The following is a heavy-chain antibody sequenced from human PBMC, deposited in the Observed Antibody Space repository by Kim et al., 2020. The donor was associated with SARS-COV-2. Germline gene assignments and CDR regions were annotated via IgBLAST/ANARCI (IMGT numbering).Heavy chain of an antibody. V-gene: IGHV3-23*01. D-gene: IGHD3-10*01. J-gene: IGHJ5*02. Sequence: KGGFTISRDNSKNTRYLQMNSLRAEDTAVYYCAKGGITMVRGVIGGWFDPWGQGTLVTVSS. CDR3: AKGGITMVRGVIGGWFDP.